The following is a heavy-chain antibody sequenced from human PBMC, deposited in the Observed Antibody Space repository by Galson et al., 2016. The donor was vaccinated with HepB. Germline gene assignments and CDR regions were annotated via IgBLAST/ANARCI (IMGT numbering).Heavy chain of an antibody. D-gene: IGHD2-21*01. CDR2: IIPIHDSP. CDR3: ARPRTLVIPDAFDI. J-gene: IGHJ3*02. CDR1: GGSFSSYK. Sequence: SVKVSCKASGGSFSSYKITWVRQAPGQGLEWMGGIIPIHDSPNYAQKFQGRVTITADDSTRTVYLELSSLSSEDTAVYYCARPRTLVIPDAFDIWGLGTMVTVSS. V-gene: IGHV1-69*13.